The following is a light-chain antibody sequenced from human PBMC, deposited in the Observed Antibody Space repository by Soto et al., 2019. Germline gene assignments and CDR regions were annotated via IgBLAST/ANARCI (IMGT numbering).Light chain of an antibody. CDR3: QQYGSSGIT. Sequence: ETVLTQSPGTLLLSPGDRATLSCRASQSVSSNLAWYQQKPGQAPRLLIYGASTRATGIPDRSSGSGSGTDFTLIISRLEPEDFAVYYCQQYGSSGITFGQGTKVDIK. CDR2: GAS. J-gene: IGKJ1*01. V-gene: IGKV3-20*01. CDR1: QSVSSN.